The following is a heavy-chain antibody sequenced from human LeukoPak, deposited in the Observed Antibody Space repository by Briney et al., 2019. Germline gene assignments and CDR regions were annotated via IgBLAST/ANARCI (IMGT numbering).Heavy chain of an antibody. CDR1: GGSITSGAYY. CDR3: ARTTMVTPFDS. CDR2: IYYSGST. Sequence: SQTLSLTCTVSGGSITSGAYYWSWLRQHPGKGLEWIGYIYYSGSTYYNPSLKSRVTISVDTSKNQFSLKLSSVTVADTAVYYCARTTMVTPFDSWGQGTLVTVSS. V-gene: IGHV4-31*03. J-gene: IGHJ4*02. D-gene: IGHD5-18*01.